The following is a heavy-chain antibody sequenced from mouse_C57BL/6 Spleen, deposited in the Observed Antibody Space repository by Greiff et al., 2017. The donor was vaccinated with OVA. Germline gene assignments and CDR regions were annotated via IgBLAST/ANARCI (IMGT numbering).Heavy chain of an antibody. CDR1: GFTFSDYY. CDR2: INYDGSST. J-gene: IGHJ1*03. Sequence: DVMLVESEGGLVQPGSSMKLSCTASGFTFSDYYMAWVRQVPEKGLEWVANINYDGSSTYYLDSLKSRFIISRDNAKNILYLQMSSLKSEDTATYYCARDIMVGYFDVWGTGTTVTVSS. V-gene: IGHV5-16*01. D-gene: IGHD2-3*01. CDR3: ARDIMVGYFDV.